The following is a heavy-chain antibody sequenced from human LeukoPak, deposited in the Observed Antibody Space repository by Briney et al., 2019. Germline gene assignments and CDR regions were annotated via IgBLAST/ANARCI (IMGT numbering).Heavy chain of an antibody. CDR2: IDHTGTT. J-gene: IGHJ6*03. CDR1: GGSISSYY. Sequence: SETLSLTCTVPGGSISSYYWTWIRQPPGKGLGWIGYIDHTGTTNYNPSLNSRVTISRDTSKNHFSLQLSYVTAADTAVYFCARGRVSSSTWHSTYYYYFYMDVWGKGTTVTVSS. V-gene: IGHV4-59*01. CDR3: ARGRVSSSTWHSTYYYYFYMDV. D-gene: IGHD4-11*01.